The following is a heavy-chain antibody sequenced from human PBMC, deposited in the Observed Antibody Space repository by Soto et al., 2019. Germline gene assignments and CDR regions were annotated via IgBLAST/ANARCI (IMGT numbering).Heavy chain of an antibody. D-gene: IGHD2-2*01. CDR1: GGSISSGGYY. CDR2: IYYSGST. V-gene: IGHV4-31*03. CDR3: ARVSRTYVGFDD. J-gene: IGHJ4*02. Sequence: PSETLSLTCTVSGGSISSGGYYWSWIRQHPGKGLEWIGYIYYSGSTYYNPSLKSRVTISVDTSKNQFSLKLSSVTAADTAVYYCARVSRTYVGFDDWGQGTLVTVSS.